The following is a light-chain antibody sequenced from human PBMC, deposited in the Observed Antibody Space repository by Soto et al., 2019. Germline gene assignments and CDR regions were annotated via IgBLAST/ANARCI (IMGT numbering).Light chain of an antibody. CDR2: GAS. V-gene: IGKV3-15*01. J-gene: IGKJ4*01. CDR3: QQSHMLPLT. Sequence: VMKQSPATLSTKQGERATLSRRASQSVSSNLAWYQQKPGQAPRLLIYGASTRAGGIPARFSCGGAVPSFNLSISSLQSEDVGVYFLQQSHMLPLTSGGGTKVDIK. CDR1: QSVSSN.